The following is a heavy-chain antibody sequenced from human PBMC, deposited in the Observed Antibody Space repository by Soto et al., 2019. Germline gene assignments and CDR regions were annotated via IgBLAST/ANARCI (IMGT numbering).Heavy chain of an antibody. Sequence: QVQLVQSGAEVKKPGASVNVSCKASGYTFTVYYMHWVRQAPGQGLEWMGWINPKSGGTMYPQKFEGRVTLTVATSISTAYMALTRLRSDYTAVYYWAIDLANGGGSAGFDYWGQGTLVTVSS. V-gene: IGHV1-2*02. CDR2: INPKSGGT. CDR3: AIDLANGGGSAGFDY. D-gene: IGHD1-26*01. CDR1: GYTFTVYY. J-gene: IGHJ4*02.